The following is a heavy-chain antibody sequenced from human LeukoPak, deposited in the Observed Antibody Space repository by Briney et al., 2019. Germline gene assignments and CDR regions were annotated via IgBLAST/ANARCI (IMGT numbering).Heavy chain of an antibody. CDR3: ARSPRHDSSGYYYYYMDV. V-gene: IGHV1-18*01. J-gene: IGHJ6*03. D-gene: IGHD3-22*01. Sequence: ASVNVSCKASGYTFTSYGISWVRQAPGQGLEWMGWISPYNGNTNYAQNYQGRVTMTTVTSTSTAYMDLRSLRSDDTAVYYCARSPRHDSSGYYYYYMDVWGTGTTVTISS. CDR2: ISPYNGNT. CDR1: GYTFTSYG.